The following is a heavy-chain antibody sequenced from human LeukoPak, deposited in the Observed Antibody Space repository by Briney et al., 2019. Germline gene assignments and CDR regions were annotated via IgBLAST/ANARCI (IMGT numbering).Heavy chain of an antibody. CDR1: GGSFSGYY. Sequence: PSETLSLTCAVYGGSFSGYYWSWIRQPPGKGLEWIGEINHSGSTNYNPSLKSRVTISVDTPKNQFSLKLSSVTAADTAVYYCARGHDSLSVGWFDPWGQGTLVTVSS. CDR3: ARGHDSLSVGWFDP. V-gene: IGHV4-34*01. CDR2: INHSGST. D-gene: IGHD3-22*01. J-gene: IGHJ5*02.